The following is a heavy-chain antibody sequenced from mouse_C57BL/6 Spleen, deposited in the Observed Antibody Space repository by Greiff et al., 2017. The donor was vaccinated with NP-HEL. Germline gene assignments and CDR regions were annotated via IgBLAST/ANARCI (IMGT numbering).Heavy chain of an antibody. V-gene: IGHV1-69*01. J-gene: IGHJ1*03. CDR2: IDPSDSYT. CDR1: GYTFTSYW. D-gene: IGHD1-1*01. Sequence: VQLQQPGAELVMPGASVKLSCKASGYTFTSYWMHWVKQRPGQGLEWIGEIDPSDSYTNYNQKFKGKSTLTVDKSSSTAYMQLSSLTSEDSAVYYCARRFTTVRYWYFDVWGTGTTVTVSS. CDR3: ARRFTTVRYWYFDV.